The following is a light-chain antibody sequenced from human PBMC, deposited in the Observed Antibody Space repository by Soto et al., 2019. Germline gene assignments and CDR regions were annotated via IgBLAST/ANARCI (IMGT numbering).Light chain of an antibody. CDR1: QSVSSNY. Sequence: EIVLTQSPGTLPLSPGARATLSCRASQSVSSNYLVWYQQKPGQAPRPLIYGASSRATGIPARFSGSGSGTDFTLTISRLEPEDFAVYYCQQYANSPFTFGQGTKLEIK. CDR3: QQYANSPFT. J-gene: IGKJ2*01. V-gene: IGKV3-20*01. CDR2: GAS.